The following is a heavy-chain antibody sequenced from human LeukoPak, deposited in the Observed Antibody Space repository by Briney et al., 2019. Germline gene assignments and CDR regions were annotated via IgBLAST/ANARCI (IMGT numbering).Heavy chain of an antibody. Sequence: GASVKVSCKTSGGTFSSYAISWVRQAPGQGLEWMGRINPNSGGTNYAQKFQGRVTMTRDTSISTAYMELSRLRSDDTAVYYCARARHYYDSSGFPLRFNWFDPWGQGTLVTVSS. J-gene: IGHJ5*02. CDR1: GGTFSSYA. V-gene: IGHV1-2*06. D-gene: IGHD3-22*01. CDR2: INPNSGGT. CDR3: ARARHYYDSSGFPLRFNWFDP.